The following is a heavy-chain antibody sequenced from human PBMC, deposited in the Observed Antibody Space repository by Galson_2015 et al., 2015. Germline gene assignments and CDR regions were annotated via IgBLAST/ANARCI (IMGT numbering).Heavy chain of an antibody. CDR2: ISNGGSTI. V-gene: IGHV3-48*02. Sequence: SLRLSCAASGFTFRDYSMSWVRQAPGKGLEWMSYISNGGSTIYYADSVKGRFTISRDNAKNSLYLQMNSLRDEDTAVYYCARDGPGVLRFLDVWGKGTTVTVSS. CDR3: ARDGPGVLRFLDV. J-gene: IGHJ6*04. D-gene: IGHD3-3*01. CDR1: GFTFRDYS.